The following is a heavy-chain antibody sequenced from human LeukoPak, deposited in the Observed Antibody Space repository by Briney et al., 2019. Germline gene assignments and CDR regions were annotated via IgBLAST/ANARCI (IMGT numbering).Heavy chain of an antibody. CDR3: ARDGYCSSTSCSHYYYYGMDV. J-gene: IGHJ6*04. CDR2: ISSSSSYI. Sequence: GGSLRLSCAASGFTFSSYSMNWVRQAPGKGLECVSSISSSSSYIYYADSVKGRFTISRDNAKNSLYLQMNSLRAEDTAVYYCARDGYCSSTSCSHYYYYGMDVWGKGTTVTVSS. V-gene: IGHV3-21*01. D-gene: IGHD2-2*01. CDR1: GFTFSSYS.